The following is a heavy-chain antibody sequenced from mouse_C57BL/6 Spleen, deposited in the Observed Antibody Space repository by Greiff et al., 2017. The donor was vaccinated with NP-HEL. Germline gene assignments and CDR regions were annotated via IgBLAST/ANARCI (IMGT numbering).Heavy chain of an antibody. D-gene: IGHD3-3*01. V-gene: IGHV1-26*01. CDR3: ARGSWDRFDY. CDR1: GYTFTDYY. J-gene: IGHJ2*01. CDR2: INPNNGGT. Sequence: EVQLQQSRPELVKPGASVKISCKASGYTFTDYYMNWVKQSHGKSLEWIGDINPNNGGTSYNQKFKGKATLTVDKSSSTAYMELRSLTSEDSAVYYCARGSWDRFDYWGQGTTLTVSS.